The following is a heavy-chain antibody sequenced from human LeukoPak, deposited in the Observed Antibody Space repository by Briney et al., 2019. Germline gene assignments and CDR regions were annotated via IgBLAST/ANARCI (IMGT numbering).Heavy chain of an antibody. Sequence: SETLSLTCTVSGGSISSYYWSWIRQPPGKGLEWIGYIYYSGSTNYNPSLKSRVTISVDTSKNQFSLKLSSVTAADTAVYYCAGVLYSYGLDYWGQGTLVTVSS. CDR2: IYYSGST. CDR3: AGVLYSYGLDY. CDR1: GGSISSYY. V-gene: IGHV4-59*01. J-gene: IGHJ4*02. D-gene: IGHD5-18*01.